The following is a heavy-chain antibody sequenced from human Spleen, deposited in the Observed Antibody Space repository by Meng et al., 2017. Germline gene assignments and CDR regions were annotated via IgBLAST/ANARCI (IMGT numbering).Heavy chain of an antibody. CDR1: GGSISSGDYY. CDR2: IYYSGST. CDR3: ARGYCRGGSCYSAPTY. J-gene: IGHJ4*02. V-gene: IGHV4-30-4*01. Sequence: QVQLQESGPGLVKPSQTLSLTCTVSGGSISSGDYYWSWIRQPPGKGLEWIGYIYYSGSTYYNPSLKGRITISIDTSKNQFSLKLPSVTAADTAVYYCARGYCRGGSCYSAPTYWGQGTLVTVSS. D-gene: IGHD2-15*01.